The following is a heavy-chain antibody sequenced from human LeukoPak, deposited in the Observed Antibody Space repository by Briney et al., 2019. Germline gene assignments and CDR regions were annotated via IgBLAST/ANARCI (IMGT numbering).Heavy chain of an antibody. D-gene: IGHD6-19*01. CDR3: AGGGSGLYYFDY. V-gene: IGHV4-34*01. Sequence: SETLSLTCAVYGGSFSGYYWSWIRQPPGKGLEWIGEINHSGSTNYNPSLKSRVTISVDTSKNQFSLKLSSWTAADTAVYYCAGGGSGLYYFDYWGQGTLVTVSS. CDR1: GGSFSGYY. J-gene: IGHJ4*02. CDR2: INHSGST.